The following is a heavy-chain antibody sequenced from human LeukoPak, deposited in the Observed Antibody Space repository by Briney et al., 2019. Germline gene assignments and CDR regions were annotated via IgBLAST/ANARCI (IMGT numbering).Heavy chain of an antibody. D-gene: IGHD6-6*01. CDR3: ARSSYSSSSSV. CDR2: INSDGSEG. J-gene: IGHJ3*01. CDR1: GFTFSGFW. V-gene: IGHV3-7*03. Sequence: GGSLGLSCAASGFTFSGFWMSWSRQAPGKGLEWVASINSDGSEGYYADVVKGRFTISRDNAKNSLYLQINSLRAEDTAVYYCARSSYSSSSSVWGQGTMVTVSS.